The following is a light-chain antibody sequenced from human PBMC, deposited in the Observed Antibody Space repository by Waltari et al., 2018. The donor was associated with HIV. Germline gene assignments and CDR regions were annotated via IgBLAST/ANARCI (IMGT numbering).Light chain of an antibody. CDR2: DVN. V-gene: IGLV2-11*01. CDR3: CSYADTYFVL. CDR1: SSDVGAYNY. J-gene: IGLJ2*01. Sequence: QSALTQPRSVSGSPGQSVTISCTGTSSDVGAYNYVSWYQHHPNKGPKLLIYDVNKRPSGFPDRFSGSKSGNTASLTISVLQAEDEADYYCCSYADTYFVLFGGRTKLTVL.